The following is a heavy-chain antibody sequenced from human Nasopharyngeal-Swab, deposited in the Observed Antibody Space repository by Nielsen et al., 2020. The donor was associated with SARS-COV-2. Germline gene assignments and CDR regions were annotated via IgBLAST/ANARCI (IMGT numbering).Heavy chain of an antibody. D-gene: IGHD2-15*01. J-gene: IGHJ6*02. CDR2: IYYSGST. CDR3: ARVAVVVSYYYYGMDV. CDR1: GGSVSSDNYY. V-gene: IGHV4-39*07. Sequence: SETLSLTSTVSGGSVSSDNYYWSWIRQSPGKGLEWIGSIYYSGSTYYNPSLKSRVTISVDTSKNQFSLKLSSVTAADTAVYYCARVAVVVSYYYYGMDVWGQGTTVTVSS.